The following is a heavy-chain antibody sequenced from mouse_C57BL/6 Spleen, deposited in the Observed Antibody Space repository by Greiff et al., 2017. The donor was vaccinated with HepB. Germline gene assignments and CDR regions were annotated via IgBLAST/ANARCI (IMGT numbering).Heavy chain of an antibody. D-gene: IGHD2-4*01. V-gene: IGHV1-55*01. Sequence: QVQLQQPGAELVKPGASVKMSCKTSGYTFTSYWITWVKQRPGQGLEWIGDIYPGSGSTNYNEKFKSKATLTVDTSSSTAYMQLSSLTSEDSAVYYCARGDYAPWWYFDVWGTGTTVTVAS. CDR3: ARGDYAPWWYFDV. J-gene: IGHJ1*03. CDR2: IYPGSGST. CDR1: GYTFTSYW.